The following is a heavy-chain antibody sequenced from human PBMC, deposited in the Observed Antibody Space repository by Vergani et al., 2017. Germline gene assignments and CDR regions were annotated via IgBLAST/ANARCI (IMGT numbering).Heavy chain of an antibody. CDR3: ASDTHSGQRADR. CDR1: GFSFGDYA. CDR2: IHYSENT. V-gene: IGHV4-59*01. D-gene: IGHD6-19*01. Sequence: VQLVESGGGLVPPGRSLRFSCAASGFSFGDYAMTWVRQAPGKGLEWIGSIHYSENTNYNPSLKTRVTISVDTSKNQFSLTLTSVTAADTAVYYCASDTHSGQRADRWGQGILVTVTS. J-gene: IGHJ5*02.